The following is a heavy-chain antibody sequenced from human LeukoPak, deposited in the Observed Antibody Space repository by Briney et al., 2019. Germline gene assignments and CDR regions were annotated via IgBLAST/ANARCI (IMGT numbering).Heavy chain of an antibody. CDR3: ARDGGIFWSGYYTDYYYGMDV. Sequence: GASVKVSCKASGYTFSSYAISWVRQAPGQGLEWMGGIIPIFGTANYAQKFQGRVTITADESTSTAYMELSSLRSEDTAVYYCARDGGIFWSGYYTDYYYGMDVWGQGTTVTVSS. V-gene: IGHV1-69*13. CDR1: GYTFSSYA. J-gene: IGHJ6*02. D-gene: IGHD3-3*01. CDR2: IIPIFGTA.